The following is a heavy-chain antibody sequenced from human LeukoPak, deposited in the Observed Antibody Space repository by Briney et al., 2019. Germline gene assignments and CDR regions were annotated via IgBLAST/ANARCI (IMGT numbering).Heavy chain of an antibody. Sequence: ASVRVSCKASGYTFTSYGISWVRQAPGQGLEWMGWISAYNGNTNYAQKLQGRVTMTTDTSTSTAYMELRSLRSDDTAVYYCARGGDSYGYNNWFDPWGQGTLVTVSS. D-gene: IGHD5-18*01. CDR3: ARGGDSYGYNNWFDP. V-gene: IGHV1-18*01. CDR1: GYTFTSYG. J-gene: IGHJ5*02. CDR2: ISAYNGNT.